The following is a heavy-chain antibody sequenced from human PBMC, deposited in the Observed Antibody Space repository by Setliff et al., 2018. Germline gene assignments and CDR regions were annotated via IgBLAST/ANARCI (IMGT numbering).Heavy chain of an antibody. CDR2: VYYSGAA. V-gene: IGHV4-59*01. Sequence: TLSLTCNVPGDSISAASIMAWIRQPPGKGLEFIGYVYYSGAAKYDPSLKSRVTMSVDTSKTRFSLKLNSMTTADTAVYYCARGGTYRYFDYWGQGTLVTVSS. J-gene: IGHJ4*02. CDR3: ARGGTYRYFDY. CDR1: GDSISAAS.